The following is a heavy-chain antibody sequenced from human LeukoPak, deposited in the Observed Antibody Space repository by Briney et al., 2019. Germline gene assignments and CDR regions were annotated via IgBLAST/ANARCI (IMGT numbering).Heavy chain of an antibody. CDR2: IKSKTDGGTT. CDR1: GFTFSNAW. CDR3: TTDITGTPSFDY. D-gene: IGHD1-20*01. Sequence: PGGSLRLSCAASGFTFSNAWMSWVRQAPGKGLEWVGRIKSKTDGGTTDYAAPVKGRFTISRDDSKNTLYLQMNSLKTEDTAVYYCTTDITGTPSFDYWGQGTLVTVSS. V-gene: IGHV3-15*01. J-gene: IGHJ4*02.